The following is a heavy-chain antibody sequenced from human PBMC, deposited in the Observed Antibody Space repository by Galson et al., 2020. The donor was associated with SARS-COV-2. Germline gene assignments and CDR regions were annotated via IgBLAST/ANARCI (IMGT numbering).Heavy chain of an antibody. D-gene: IGHD3-22*01. CDR2: VYYNGNT. J-gene: IGHJ4*02. Sequence: SETLSLTCTLSGGSFSRYYGRWILQPPGKGLEWIGYVYYNGNTNYNPSLKSRVSISVDTSENQFSLKLSFVTAADTAVYYCARHDSVVAYFDYWGQGALVTVSS. CDR3: ARHDSVVAYFDY. CDR1: GGSFSRYY. V-gene: IGHV4-59*08.